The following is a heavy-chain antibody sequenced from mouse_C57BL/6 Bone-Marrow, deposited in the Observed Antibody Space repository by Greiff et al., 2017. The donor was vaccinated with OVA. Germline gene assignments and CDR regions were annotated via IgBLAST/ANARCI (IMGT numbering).Heavy chain of an antibody. D-gene: IGHD1-1*01. CDR3: AKGTYYGSSPSYWYFDV. V-gene: IGHV2-5*01. Sequence: VQLVESGPGLVQPSQSLSITCTVSGFSLTSYGVHWVRQSPGKGLEWLGVIWRGGSTDYNAAFMSRLSITKDNSKSQVFFKMNSLQADDTAIYYCAKGTYYGSSPSYWYFDVWGTGTTVTVSS. CDR2: IWRGGST. CDR1: GFSLTSYG. J-gene: IGHJ1*03.